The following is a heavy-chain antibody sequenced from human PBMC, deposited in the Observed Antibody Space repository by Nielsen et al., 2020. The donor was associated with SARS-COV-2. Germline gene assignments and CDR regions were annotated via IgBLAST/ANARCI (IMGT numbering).Heavy chain of an antibody. CDR1: GGSVSSNDW. J-gene: IGHJ6*03. CDR3: ARGHLVVVPSPILGLGPFFYSFYLDV. V-gene: IGHV4-4*02. Sequence: SETLSLTCAVSGGSVSSNDWWTWVRPSPGKGLEWIGEVSRSGSTNYSPSLKSRVTLSMDKSRRQFSLRLASVSAADTAVYFCARGHLVVVPSPILGLGPFFYSFYLDVWGKGTTVIVSS. CDR2: VSRSGST. D-gene: IGHD2-2*02.